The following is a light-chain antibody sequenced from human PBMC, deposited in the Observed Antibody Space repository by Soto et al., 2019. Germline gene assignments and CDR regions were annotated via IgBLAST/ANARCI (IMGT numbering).Light chain of an antibody. Sequence: QPVLTQPPSVSGAPGQGVTISCTGSSSNIGAGYDVHWYQQLPGTAPKLLIYGNSNRPSGVPDRFSGSKSGTSASLAITGLQAEDEADYYCQSYDSSLSGYVVFGGGTKLTVL. CDR2: GNS. J-gene: IGLJ2*01. CDR1: SSNIGAGYD. CDR3: QSYDSSLSGYVV. V-gene: IGLV1-40*01.